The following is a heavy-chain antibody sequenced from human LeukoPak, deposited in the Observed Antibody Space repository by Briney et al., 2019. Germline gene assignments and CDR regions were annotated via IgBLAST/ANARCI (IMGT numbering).Heavy chain of an antibody. CDR3: ARDLHTGGESVRDAFDI. J-gene: IGHJ3*02. V-gene: IGHV1-18*01. D-gene: IGHD3-10*01. Sequence: ASVKVSCKAFGYTFNSYGISWVRQAPGQGLEWMGWISVYNGNTNFAQKLQDRVTMTTDTSTTTAYMELRSLRFDDTAVYYCARDLHTGGESVRDAFDIWGQGTMVTVSS. CDR1: GYTFNSYG. CDR2: ISVYNGNT.